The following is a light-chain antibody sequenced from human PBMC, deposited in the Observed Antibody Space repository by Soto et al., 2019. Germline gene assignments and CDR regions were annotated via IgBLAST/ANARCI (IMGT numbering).Light chain of an antibody. Sequence: QSVLAQPPSASGSPGQSVTISCTGTSSDVGGYNYVSWYQQHPGKAPKLMIYEVSKRPSGVPDRFSGSESGNTASLTVSGLQAEDEADYYCRSYAGSNIFYVFGTGTKVTVL. CDR3: RSYAGSNIFYV. CDR2: EVS. J-gene: IGLJ1*01. CDR1: SSDVGGYNY. V-gene: IGLV2-8*01.